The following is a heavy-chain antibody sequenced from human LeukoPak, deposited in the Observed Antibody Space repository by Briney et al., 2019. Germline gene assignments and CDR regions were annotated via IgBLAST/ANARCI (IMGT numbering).Heavy chain of an antibody. CDR3: ARARYQRGAYGSASYGYYYYGMDV. Sequence: SETLSLTCTVSGGSISSYYWSWIRQPPGKGLEWIGYIYYSGSTNYNPSLKSRVTISVDTSKNQFSLKLSSVTAADTAVYYCARARYQRGAYGSASYGYYYYGMDVWGQGTTVTVSS. D-gene: IGHD3-10*01. J-gene: IGHJ6*02. CDR2: IYYSGST. CDR1: GGSISSYY. V-gene: IGHV4-59*01.